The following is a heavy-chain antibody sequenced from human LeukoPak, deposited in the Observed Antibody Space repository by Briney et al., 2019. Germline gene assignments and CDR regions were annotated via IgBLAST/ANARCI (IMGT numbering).Heavy chain of an antibody. CDR1: GFTFSDYY. D-gene: IGHD3-3*01. CDR3: AREDLEYYDFWSGYYMAAPFDY. J-gene: IGHJ4*02. CDR2: ISSSSSTI. V-gene: IGHV3-11*04. Sequence: GGSLRLSCAASGFTFSDYYMSWIRQAPGKGLEWVSYISSSSSTIYYADSVKGRFTISRDNAKNSLYLQMNSLRAEDTAVYYCAREDLEYYDFWSGYYMAAPFDYWGQGTLVTVSS.